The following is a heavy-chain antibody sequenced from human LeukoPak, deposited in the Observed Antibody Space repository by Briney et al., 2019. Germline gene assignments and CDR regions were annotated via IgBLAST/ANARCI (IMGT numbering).Heavy chain of an antibody. CDR2: IWYDGSNK. V-gene: IGHV3-33*01. J-gene: IGHJ4*02. D-gene: IGHD3-16*02. CDR3: ARDEATFGGVIVTGVDY. CDR1: GFTFISYD. Sequence: GGSLRLSCSASGFTFISYDMLWVRQAPGKGLEGVAVIWYDGSNKYYADSVKRRFTISRDNYKNKRYLQINSMRDEDTAVYYCARDEATFGGVIVTGVDYWGQGALVTVSS.